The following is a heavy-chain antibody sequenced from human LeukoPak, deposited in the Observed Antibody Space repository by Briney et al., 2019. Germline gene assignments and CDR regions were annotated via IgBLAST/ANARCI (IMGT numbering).Heavy chain of an antibody. CDR3: TRGHWGLQS. D-gene: IGHD7-27*01. J-gene: IGHJ5*02. Sequence: SETLSLTCTVSGAPVTDYYWSWIRQSPGPGLEWISYIHHSGNSDYNPSLRSRVTTSLDTSKNQFSLNLISVTAADTAVYYCTRGHWGLQSWSQGTLVTVSS. CDR2: IHHSGNS. CDR1: GAPVTDYY. V-gene: IGHV4-59*02.